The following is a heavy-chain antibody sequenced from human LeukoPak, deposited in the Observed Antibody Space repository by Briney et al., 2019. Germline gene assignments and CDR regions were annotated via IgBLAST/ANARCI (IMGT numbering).Heavy chain of an antibody. V-gene: IGHV1-2*02. CDR3: ARADRLDGGPYLIGP. CDR1: GYSFTDYY. J-gene: IGHJ5*02. Sequence: ASVKVSCKTSGYSFTDYYMLWVRQAPGQGLEWVGWINANSGGTSSAQKFQGRVTMTRDTSITTVYMEVSWLTSDDTAIYYCARADRLDGGPYLIGPWGQGTLVTVSS. CDR2: INANSGGT. D-gene: IGHD2-21*01.